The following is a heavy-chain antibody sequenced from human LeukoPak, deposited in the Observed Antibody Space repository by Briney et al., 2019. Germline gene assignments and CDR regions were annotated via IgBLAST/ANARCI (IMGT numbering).Heavy chain of an antibody. Sequence: GGSLRLSCAASGFTVSSNYMSWVRQAPGKGLEWVSSISSSSSYIYYADSVKGRFTISRDNAKNSLYLQMNSLRAEDTAVYYCARDVADYGDHDAFDIWGQGTMVTVSS. CDR1: GFTVSSNY. CDR3: ARDVADYGDHDAFDI. V-gene: IGHV3-21*01. CDR2: ISSSSSYI. J-gene: IGHJ3*02. D-gene: IGHD4-17*01.